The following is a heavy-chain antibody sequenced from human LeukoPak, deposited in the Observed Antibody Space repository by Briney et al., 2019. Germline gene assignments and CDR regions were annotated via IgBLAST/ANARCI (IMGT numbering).Heavy chain of an antibody. Sequence: SVKVSCKASGGTFSSYAISWVRQAPGQGLEWMGRIIPILGIANYAQKFQGRVTITADKSTSTAYMELSSLRSEDTAVYCCARVDSRDGYKANYWGQGTLVTVSS. J-gene: IGHJ4*02. D-gene: IGHD5-24*01. CDR2: IIPILGIA. CDR3: ARVDSRDGYKANY. CDR1: GGTFSSYA. V-gene: IGHV1-69*04.